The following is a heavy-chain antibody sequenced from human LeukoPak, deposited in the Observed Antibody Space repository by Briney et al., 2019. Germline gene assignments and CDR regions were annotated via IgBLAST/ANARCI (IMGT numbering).Heavy chain of an antibody. CDR2: ISGSGVSA. CDR1: GFIFSNYA. J-gene: IGHJ4*02. V-gene: IGHV3-23*01. CDR3: AKLPWGTAARPNFGMDY. Sequence: GGSLRLSCAASGFIFSNYAMSWVRQAPGKGLDWVSTISGSGVSAYYVDSVKGRFTISRDNSKNTLYLQMNSLRAEDTAVYYCAKLPWGTAARPNFGMDYWGQGILVTVSS. D-gene: IGHD6-6*01.